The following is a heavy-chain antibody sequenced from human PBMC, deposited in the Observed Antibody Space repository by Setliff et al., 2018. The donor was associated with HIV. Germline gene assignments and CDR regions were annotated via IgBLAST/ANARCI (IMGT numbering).Heavy chain of an antibody. CDR1: GGTFISQA. D-gene: IGHD3-16*02. CDR3: VRDGIIRTTRVFDY. V-gene: IGHV1-69*05. Sequence: SVKVSCKASGGTFISQAISWVRQAPGQGLEWMGGIIPIFGTAIYAQKFQGRVTLTTDTSTNTAYMEVRSLTSDDTAVYYCVRDGIIRTTRVFDYWGQGTLVTVSS. CDR2: IIPIFGTA. J-gene: IGHJ4*02.